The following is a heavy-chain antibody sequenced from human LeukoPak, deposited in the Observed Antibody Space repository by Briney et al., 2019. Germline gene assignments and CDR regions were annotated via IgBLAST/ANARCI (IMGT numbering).Heavy chain of an antibody. CDR3: ATFRGGYCSSTSCSAQAGWFDP. V-gene: IGHV1-18*01. J-gene: IGHJ5*02. Sequence: ASVKVSCKASGYTFTSYGITWVRQAPGQGPEWMGWISANNGDTRYAEKFQDRVAMTTDTSTSTAYMELRSLRSDDTAVYYCATFRGGYCSSTSCSAQAGWFDPWGQGTLVTVSS. CDR1: GYTFTSYG. D-gene: IGHD2-2*01. CDR2: ISANNGDT.